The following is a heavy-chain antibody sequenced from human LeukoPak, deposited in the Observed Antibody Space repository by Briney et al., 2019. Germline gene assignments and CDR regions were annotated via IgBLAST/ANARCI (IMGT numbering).Heavy chain of an antibody. J-gene: IGHJ4*02. V-gene: IGHV3-30-3*01. CDR2: ISYDGSNK. Sequence: GGSLRLSCAASGFTFSSYAMHWVRQAPGKGLEWVAVISYDGSNKYYADSVKGRFTISRDNSKNTLYLQMNSLRAEDTAVYYCASALYSSSWYGTLWDYFDYWGQGTLVTVSS. CDR3: ASALYSSSWYGTLWDYFDY. D-gene: IGHD6-13*01. CDR1: GFTFSSYA.